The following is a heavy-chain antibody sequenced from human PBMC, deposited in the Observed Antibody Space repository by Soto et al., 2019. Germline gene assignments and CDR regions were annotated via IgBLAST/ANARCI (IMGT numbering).Heavy chain of an antibody. D-gene: IGHD5-12*01. CDR1: GGTFSSYA. CDR2: IIPIFGTA. CDR3: ARDGQWLRSSYYYYYGMDV. V-gene: IGHV1-69*13. Sequence: SVKVSCKASGGTFSSYAISWVRPAPGQGLEWMGGIIPIFGTANYAQKFQGRVTITADESTSTAYMELSSLRSEDTAVYYCARDGQWLRSSYYYYYGMDVWGQGTTVTVSS. J-gene: IGHJ6*02.